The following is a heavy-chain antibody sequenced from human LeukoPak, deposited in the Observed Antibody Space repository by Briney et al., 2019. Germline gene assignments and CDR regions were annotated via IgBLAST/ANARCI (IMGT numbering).Heavy chain of an antibody. CDR2: IYHSGST. D-gene: IGHD3-10*01. J-gene: IGHJ5*02. V-gene: IGHV4-30-2*01. CDR3: ARGTPRTTYYYGSGIPRIWFDP. Sequence: PSQTLSLTCTISGGSISSGGYYWSWIRQPPGKGLEWIGYIYHSGSTYYNPSLKSRVTISVDRSKNQFSLKLSSVTAADTAVYYCARGTPRTTYYYGSGIPRIWFDPWGQGTLVTVSS. CDR1: GGSISSGGYY.